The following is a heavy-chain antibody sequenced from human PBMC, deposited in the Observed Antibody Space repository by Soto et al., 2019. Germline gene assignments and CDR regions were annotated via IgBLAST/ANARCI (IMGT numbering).Heavy chain of an antibody. V-gene: IGHV4-34*01. CDR3: ANLIVFHSSYYHDY. J-gene: IGHJ4*01. Sequence: PSETLSLTCAVYGVPVSGYDWSWIRQSPGKGLEWIGEINHSGNTNYNPSLKSRVTMLVDTSKNQFSLSLSSVTAADTAVYYCANLIVFHSSYYHDYWGHGTLVTVS. CDR1: GVPVSGYD. D-gene: IGHD1-26*01. CDR2: INHSGNT.